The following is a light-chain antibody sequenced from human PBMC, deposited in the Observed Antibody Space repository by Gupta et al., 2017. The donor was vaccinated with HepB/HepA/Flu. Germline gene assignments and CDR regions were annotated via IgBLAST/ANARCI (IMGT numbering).Light chain of an antibody. CDR1: QSVLFSSNEKNY. CDR2: WAS. Sequence: DIVMTQSPDSLAVSLGERATINCKSSQSVLFSSNEKNYLAWYQQKPGQPPKLLIYWASTRESGVPDRFSDSGSGTDFTLTISSLQAEDVAIYHCQQVDSSPPTFGQGTKLEIK. CDR3: QQVDSSPPT. V-gene: IGKV4-1*01. J-gene: IGKJ2*01.